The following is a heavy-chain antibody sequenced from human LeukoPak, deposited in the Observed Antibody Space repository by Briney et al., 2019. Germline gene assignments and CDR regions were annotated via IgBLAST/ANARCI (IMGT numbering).Heavy chain of an antibody. CDR3: ARDGGHSSGYCFDY. CDR1: EFTFSSYA. CDR2: ISYDGSNK. Sequence: PGRSLRLSCAASEFTFSSYAMHWVRQAPGKGLEWVAVISYDGSNKYYADSVKGRFTISRDNSKNTLYLQMNSLRAEDTAVYYCARDGGHSSGYCFDYWGQGTLVTVSS. D-gene: IGHD3-22*01. V-gene: IGHV3-30-3*01. J-gene: IGHJ4*02.